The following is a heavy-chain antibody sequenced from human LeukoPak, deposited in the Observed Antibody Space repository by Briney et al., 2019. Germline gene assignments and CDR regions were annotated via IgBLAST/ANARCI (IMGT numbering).Heavy chain of an antibody. CDR1: GGSFSGYY. D-gene: IGHD6-19*01. Sequence: SETLSLTCAVYGGSFSGYYWSWIRQPPGKGLEWIGEINHSGSTNYNPSLKSQVTISVDTSKNQFSLKLSSVTAADTAVYYCARPYSSGWYGASRDAFDIWGQGTMVTVSS. CDR3: ARPYSSGWYGASRDAFDI. CDR2: INHSGST. V-gene: IGHV4-34*01. J-gene: IGHJ3*02.